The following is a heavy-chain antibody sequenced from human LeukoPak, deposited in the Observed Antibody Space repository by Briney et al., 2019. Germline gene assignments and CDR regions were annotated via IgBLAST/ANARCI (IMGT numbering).Heavy chain of an antibody. J-gene: IGHJ6*03. Sequence: ASVKVSCKASGYIFSSYAMNWVRQAPGQGLEWMGWINTNTGNPTYAQVFTGRFVFSLDTSVSTAYLQISSLKAEDTAVYYCARTPTVTTAYYYYYMDVWGKGTTVTVSS. CDR1: GYIFSSYA. CDR2: INTNTGNP. V-gene: IGHV7-4-1*02. D-gene: IGHD4-11*01. CDR3: ARTPTVTTAYYYYYMDV.